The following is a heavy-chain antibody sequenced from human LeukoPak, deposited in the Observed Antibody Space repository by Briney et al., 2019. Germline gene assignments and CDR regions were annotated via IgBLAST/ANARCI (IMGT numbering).Heavy chain of an antibody. CDR1: GGSISSGGYY. Sequence: SQTLSLTCAVSGGSISSGGYYWSWIRQPAGKGLEWIGRIYSSGTTNYNPSLKSRVAMSVDTSKNQFSLKLTSVTAADTAMYYCTRDPGRGANWFDPWGQGTLVTVSS. CDR3: TRDPGRGANWFDP. J-gene: IGHJ5*02. V-gene: IGHV4-61*02. CDR2: IYSSGTT.